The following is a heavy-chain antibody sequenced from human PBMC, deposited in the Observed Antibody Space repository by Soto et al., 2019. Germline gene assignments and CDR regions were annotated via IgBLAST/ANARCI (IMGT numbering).Heavy chain of an antibody. CDR2: IYSGGST. D-gene: IGHD6-19*01. V-gene: IGHV3-53*01. Sequence: GSLRLSCAASGFTVSSNYMSWVRQAPGKGLEWVSVIYSGGSTYYADSVKGRFTISRDNSKNTLYLQMNSLRAEDTAVYYCARDVSGWYRRYGMDVWGQGTTVTVSS. CDR1: GFTVSSNY. J-gene: IGHJ6*02. CDR3: ARDVSGWYRRYGMDV.